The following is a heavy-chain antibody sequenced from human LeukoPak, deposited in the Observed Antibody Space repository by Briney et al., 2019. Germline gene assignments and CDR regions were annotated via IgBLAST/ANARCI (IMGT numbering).Heavy chain of an antibody. CDR3: AREGPAASTFFYYFMDV. J-gene: IGHJ6*03. CDR1: GDSISNYY. V-gene: IGHV4-4*07. CDR2: MYTSGAT. D-gene: IGHD2-2*01. Sequence: SETLSLTCTVSGDSISNYYWTWIRQPAGKGLEWIGRMYTSGATNYNPSLKSRATMSVDTSKNQLSLRLSSVTAADRAVYYCAREGPAASTFFYYFMDVWGKGTTVTVSS.